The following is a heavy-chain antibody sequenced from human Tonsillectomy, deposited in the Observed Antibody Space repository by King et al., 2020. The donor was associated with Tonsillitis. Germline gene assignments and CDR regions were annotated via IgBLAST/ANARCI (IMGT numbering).Heavy chain of an antibody. D-gene: IGHD2-2*02. CDR1: GYVFTSYG. J-gene: IGHJ5*02. V-gene: IGHV1-18*01. CDR3: ARGQNEYQLLYGNWFDP. Sequence: VQLVESGAEVKKPGASVKVSCKASGYVFTSYGISWVRQAPGQGLEWMGWSSGYNGNTNYAQKLQGRVTMTTDTSTSTAYMELRSLRSDDTAVYYCARGQNEYQLLYGNWFDPWGQGTLVTVSS. CDR2: SSGYNGNT.